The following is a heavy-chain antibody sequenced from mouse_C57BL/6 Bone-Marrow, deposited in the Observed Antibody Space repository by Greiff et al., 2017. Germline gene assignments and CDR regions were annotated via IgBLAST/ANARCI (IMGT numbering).Heavy chain of an antibody. CDR3: ASYGSSYDWFAY. D-gene: IGHD1-1*01. Sequence: QVQLQQPGAELVRPGTSVKLSCKASGYTFTSYWMHWVKQRPGQGLEWIGVIDPSDSYTNYNQKFKGKATLTVDTSSSTAYMPLSSLTSEDSAVYYCASYGSSYDWFAYWGQGTLVTVSA. CDR2: IDPSDSYT. CDR1: GYTFTSYW. J-gene: IGHJ3*01. V-gene: IGHV1-59*01.